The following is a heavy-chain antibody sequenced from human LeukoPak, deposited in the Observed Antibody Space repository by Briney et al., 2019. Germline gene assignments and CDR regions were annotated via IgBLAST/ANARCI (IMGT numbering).Heavy chain of an antibody. CDR3: ARWEDNYDSSGYYFY. CDR2: IIPIFGTA. CDR1: GGTFSSYA. V-gene: IGHV1-69*01. Sequence: GSSVKVSCKASGGTFSSYAISWVRQAPGQGLERMGGIIPIFGTANYAQKFQGRVTITADESTSTAYMELSSLRSDDTAVYYCARWEDNYDSSGYYFYWGQGTLVTVSS. D-gene: IGHD3-22*01. J-gene: IGHJ4*02.